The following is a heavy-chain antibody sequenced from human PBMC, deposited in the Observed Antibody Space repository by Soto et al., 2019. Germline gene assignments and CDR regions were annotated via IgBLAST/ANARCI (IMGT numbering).Heavy chain of an antibody. V-gene: IGHV5-51*01. J-gene: IGHJ5*02. CDR3: ARHPRSYSSSWYWFDP. Sequence: GESLKISCKGSGYTFNFYWIAWVRQMPGKGLEWMGIIYPSDSDTRYSPSFQGQVTISADKSISTAYLQWSSLKASDTAMYYCARHPRSYSSSWYWFDPWGQGTLVTVSS. CDR1: GYTFNFYW. D-gene: IGHD6-13*01. CDR2: IYPSDSDT.